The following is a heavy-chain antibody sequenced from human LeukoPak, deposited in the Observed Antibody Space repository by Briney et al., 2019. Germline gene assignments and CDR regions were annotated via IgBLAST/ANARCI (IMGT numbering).Heavy chain of an antibody. D-gene: IGHD6-19*01. CDR2: VNSDGSRT. Sequence: GGSLRLSCAASGFTFTKYWMHWVRQAPGKGLVWVSRVNSDGSRTTYADSVKGRFTISRDNANNTLYLQMNSLRAEDTGVYYCARDTYRSPDYWGQGTLVTVSS. V-gene: IGHV3-74*03. CDR3: ARDTYRSPDY. J-gene: IGHJ4*02. CDR1: GFTFTKYW.